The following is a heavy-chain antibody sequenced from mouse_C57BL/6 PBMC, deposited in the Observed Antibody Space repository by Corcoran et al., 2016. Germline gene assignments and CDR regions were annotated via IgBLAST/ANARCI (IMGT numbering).Heavy chain of an antibody. CDR2: INPNNGGT. Sequence: EVQLQQSGPELVKPGASVKISCKASGYTFTDYYMNWVKQSHGKSLEWIGDINPNNGGTSYNQKFKGKATLTVDKSSSTAYMELRSLTSEDSAVYYCARSGYYSKADYAMDYWGQGTSVTVSS. CDR3: ARSGYYSKADYAMDY. J-gene: IGHJ4*01. CDR1: GYTFTDYY. V-gene: IGHV1-26*01. D-gene: IGHD2-5*01.